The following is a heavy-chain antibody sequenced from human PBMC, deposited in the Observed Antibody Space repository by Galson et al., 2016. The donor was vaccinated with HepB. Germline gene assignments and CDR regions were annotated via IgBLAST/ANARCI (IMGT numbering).Heavy chain of an antibody. CDR1: GFSLRNSGRC. Sequence: PALVKPTQTLTLTCTFSGFSLRNSGRCVSWIRQSPGKALEWLAIIDWDDDKYYTTSLKSRLTISKDTSKNQVVLTMSNMDPVDTATYFCARNRCGYSDYQFGPQIDYWGQGILVTVSS. V-gene: IGHV2-70*13. J-gene: IGHJ4*02. CDR3: ARNRCGYSDYQFGPQIDY. D-gene: IGHD5-12*01. CDR2: IDWDDDK.